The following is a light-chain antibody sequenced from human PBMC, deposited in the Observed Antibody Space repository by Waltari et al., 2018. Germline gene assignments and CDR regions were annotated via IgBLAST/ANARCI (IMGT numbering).Light chain of an antibody. Sequence: DILMTQSPVTLSVSPGERATLSCRASQSVSSNLAWYQQKPGQAPRLLIYGSSNRANGIPDMFSGSGSGTEFTLTLSSLQSEDFAVYYCQQYNNWPPWTFGQGTKVEIK. CDR3: QQYNNWPPWT. CDR2: GSS. J-gene: IGKJ1*01. CDR1: QSVSSN. V-gene: IGKV3-15*01.